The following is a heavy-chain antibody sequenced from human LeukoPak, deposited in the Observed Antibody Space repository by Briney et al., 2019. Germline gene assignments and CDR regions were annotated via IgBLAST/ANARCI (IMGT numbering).Heavy chain of an antibody. CDR1: GHSISSGYY. CDR2: IYHSGTT. CDR3: ARDQPYIDV. V-gene: IGHV4-38-2*02. Sequence: SETLSLTCTVSGHSISSGYYWGWIRQPPGKGLEWIGSIYHSGTTYYNPSLKSRVTISVDTSKNQFSLKLSSATAADTAVYYCARDQPYIDVWGKGTTVTVSS. J-gene: IGHJ6*03.